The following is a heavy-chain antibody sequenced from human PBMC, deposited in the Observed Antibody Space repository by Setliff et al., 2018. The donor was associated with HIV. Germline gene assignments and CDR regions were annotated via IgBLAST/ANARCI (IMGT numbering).Heavy chain of an antibody. CDR3: ARDDSSGYYPSWAFVI. CDR2: ISVNKGHT. Sequence: ASVKVSCKASGYPFNTYDITWVRQAPGQGLEWMGWISVNKGHTNYAQKFQDRVTMTTDTSTSTAYMELTGLRSDDTAAYYCARDDSSGYYPSWAFVIWGQGTMVTVSS. D-gene: IGHD3-22*01. J-gene: IGHJ3*02. CDR1: GYPFNTYD. V-gene: IGHV1-18*04.